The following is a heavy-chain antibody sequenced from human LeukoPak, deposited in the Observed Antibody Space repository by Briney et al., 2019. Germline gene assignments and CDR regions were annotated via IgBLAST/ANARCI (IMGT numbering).Heavy chain of an antibody. CDR3: ARGLGFWSGYYSLSTWFDP. CDR1: GYSISSGYY. Sequence: PSETLSLTCTVSGYSISSGYYWGWIRQPPGKGLEWIGSIYHSGSTYYNPSLKSRVTISVDTSKNQFSLKLSSVTAADTAVYYCARGLGFWSGYYSLSTWFDPWGQGTLVTVSS. CDR2: IYHSGST. V-gene: IGHV4-38-2*02. J-gene: IGHJ5*02. D-gene: IGHD3-3*01.